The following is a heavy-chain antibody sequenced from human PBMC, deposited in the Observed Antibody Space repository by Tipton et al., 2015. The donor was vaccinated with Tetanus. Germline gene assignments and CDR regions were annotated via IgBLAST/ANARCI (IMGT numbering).Heavy chain of an antibody. CDR2: IDWDDDK. CDR3: ARMAGLGDWLLSHFDY. D-gene: IGHD3/OR15-3a*01. V-gene: IGHV2-70*11. Sequence: LVKPTQTLTLTCTFSGFSLSTSGMCVSWIRQPPGKALEWLARIDWDDDKYYSTSLKTRLTISKDTSKNQVVLTMTNMDPVDTATYYCARMAGLGDWLLSHFDYWGQGTLVTVSS. CDR1: GFSLSTSGMC. J-gene: IGHJ4*02.